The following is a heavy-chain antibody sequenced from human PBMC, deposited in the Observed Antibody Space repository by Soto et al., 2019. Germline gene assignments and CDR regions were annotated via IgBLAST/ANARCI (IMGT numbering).Heavy chain of an antibody. CDR2: ISAYNGNT. V-gene: IGHV1-18*01. CDR3: ARGSRTRFLEWLPYFDY. Sequence: ASVKVSCKASGYTFASYGISWVRQAPGQGLEWMGWISAYNGNTNYAQKLQGRVTMTTDTSTSTAYMELRSLRAEDTAVYYCARGSRTRFLEWLPYFDYWGQGTLVTVSS. J-gene: IGHJ4*02. CDR1: GYTFASYG. D-gene: IGHD3-3*01.